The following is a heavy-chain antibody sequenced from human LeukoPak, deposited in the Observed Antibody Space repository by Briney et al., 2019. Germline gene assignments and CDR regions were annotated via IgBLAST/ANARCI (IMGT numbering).Heavy chain of an antibody. CDR1: GGSISSSSYY. CDR2: IYYSGST. Sequence: SETLSLTCTVSGGSISSSSYYWGWIRQPPGKGLEWIGSIYYSGSTYYNPSLKSRVTISVDTSKNQFSLKLSSVTAADTAVYYCASPSSGWPHNWFDPWGQGTLVTVSS. CDR3: ASPSSGWPHNWFDP. D-gene: IGHD6-19*01. V-gene: IGHV4-39*01. J-gene: IGHJ5*02.